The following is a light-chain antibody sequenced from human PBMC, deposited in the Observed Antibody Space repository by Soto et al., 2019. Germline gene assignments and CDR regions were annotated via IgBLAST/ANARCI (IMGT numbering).Light chain of an antibody. J-gene: IGKJ4*01. CDR2: SAS. Sequence: DMPMTQSPSSLSESVGDRVTITCRASQGLGNYLAWYQQKPGKAPKLLIYSASSLQSGVPSRFSGSGSGTDFTLTISGLQPEDVATYYCLTYNGPPLSLGGGTKVEI. CDR3: LTYNGPPLS. V-gene: IGKV1-27*01. CDR1: QGLGNY.